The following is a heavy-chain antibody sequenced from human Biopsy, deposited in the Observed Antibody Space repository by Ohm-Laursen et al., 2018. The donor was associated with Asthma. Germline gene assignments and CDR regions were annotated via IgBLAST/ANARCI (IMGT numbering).Heavy chain of an antibody. J-gene: IGHJ5*02. Sequence: SETLSLTCTVSPGSINDYYWNWIRQFPGKGLEWIGYVHSSGSTRFNPSLKSRVTVSVDTSVDQVSLKLSSVSAADTAIYYCARATSTWSQSGPHFFDRWGPGTLVTVSS. D-gene: IGHD6-13*01. CDR1: PGSINDYY. CDR2: VHSSGST. V-gene: IGHV4-59*01. CDR3: ARATSTWSQSGPHFFDR.